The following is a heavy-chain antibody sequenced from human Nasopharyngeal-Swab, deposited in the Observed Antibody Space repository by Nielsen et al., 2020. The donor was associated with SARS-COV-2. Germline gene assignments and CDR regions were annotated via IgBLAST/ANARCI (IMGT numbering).Heavy chain of an antibody. CDR3: ARDTVGATGTYYYYMDV. CDR2: IIPIFGTA. Sequence: ASVKVSCKASGGTFSSYAISWVRQAPGQGLEWMGGIIPIFGTANYAQKFQGRVTITADESTSTAYMELSSLRSEDTAVYYCARDTVGATGTYYYYMDVWGKGTTVTVSS. D-gene: IGHD1-26*01. V-gene: IGHV1-69*13. CDR1: GGTFSSYA. J-gene: IGHJ6*03.